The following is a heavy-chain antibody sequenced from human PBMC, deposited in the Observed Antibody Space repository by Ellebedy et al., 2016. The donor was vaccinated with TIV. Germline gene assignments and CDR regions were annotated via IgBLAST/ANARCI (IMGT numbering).Heavy chain of an antibody. V-gene: IGHV3-30*18. J-gene: IGHJ6*02. CDR1: GFTFSSSG. Sequence: GGSLRLSCAASGFTFSSSGMHWVRQAPAKGLEWVAVISYDGSNKYYADSVKGRFTISRDNSKNTLYLQMNSLRAEDTAVYYCAKDRPYYGMDVWGQGTTVTVSS. D-gene: IGHD6-6*01. CDR3: AKDRPYYGMDV. CDR2: ISYDGSNK.